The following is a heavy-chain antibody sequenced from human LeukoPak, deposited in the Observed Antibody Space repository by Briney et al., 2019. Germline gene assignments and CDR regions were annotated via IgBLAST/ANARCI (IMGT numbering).Heavy chain of an antibody. CDR1: GFTLSAYW. Sequence: GGSLRLSCAASGFTLSAYWMHWVRQAPGKGLTWVSRINGDGSDTPYADSVKGRFTNSRDNARSTLYLQMNSLRAEDTAVYYCVRGTTSGWPDFFDYWGQGVLVIVSS. V-gene: IGHV3-74*01. CDR3: VRGTTSGWPDFFDY. D-gene: IGHD6-19*01. J-gene: IGHJ4*02. CDR2: INGDGSDT.